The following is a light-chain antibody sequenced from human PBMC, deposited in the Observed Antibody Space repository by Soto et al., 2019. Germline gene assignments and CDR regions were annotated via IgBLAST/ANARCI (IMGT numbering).Light chain of an antibody. V-gene: IGKV3-15*01. CDR1: QTVSSD. J-gene: IGKJ2*01. CDR2: GAS. CDR3: HQYHRWPFT. Sequence: EIVMTQSPCTLSVFPGERVTLSCRASQTVSSDLAWYQQKPGQAPRLLLYGASTGATAVPARFSGTGSGTEFTLTISRLPSEDSAVYYCHQYHRWPFTFGQGTKVDIK.